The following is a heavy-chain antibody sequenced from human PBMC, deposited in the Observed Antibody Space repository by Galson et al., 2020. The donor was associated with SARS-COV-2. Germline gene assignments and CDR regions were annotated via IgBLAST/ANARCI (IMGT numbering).Heavy chain of an antibody. CDR3: ARDLARYCIDGVCLPNYYNGMDV. J-gene: IGHJ6*01. CDR1: GFTFSTYS. V-gene: IGHV3-21*01. Sequence: GGSLRLSCAASGFTFSTYSMNWVRQAPGRGLEWVSSISSSRDIYYADSVKGRFTISRDNAKNSLYLQMNSLRAEDTAVYYCARDLARYCIDGVCLPNYYNGMDVWGQGTTVTVSS. D-gene: IGHD2-8*01. CDR2: ISSSRDI.